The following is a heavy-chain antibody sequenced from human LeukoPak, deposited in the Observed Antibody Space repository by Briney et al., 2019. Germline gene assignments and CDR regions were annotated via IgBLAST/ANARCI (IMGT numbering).Heavy chain of an antibody. D-gene: IGHD6-6*01. V-gene: IGHV3-21*04. Sequence: GGSLRLSCAASGFTFSSYSMNWVRQAPGKGLEWVSSISSSSSYIYYADSVKGRFTISRDNAKNSLYLQMNSLRAEDTAVYYCARRSSIAARSPFDYWGQGTLVTVSS. J-gene: IGHJ4*02. CDR1: GFTFSSYS. CDR3: ARRSSIAARSPFDY. CDR2: ISSSSSYI.